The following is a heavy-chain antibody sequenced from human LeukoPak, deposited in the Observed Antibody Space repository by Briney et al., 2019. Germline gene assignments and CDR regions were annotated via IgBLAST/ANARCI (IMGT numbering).Heavy chain of an antibody. CDR3: ARQQLEPHYYYYYMDV. V-gene: IGHV3-21*01. D-gene: IGHD6-13*01. CDR1: GFTFSSYS. J-gene: IGHJ6*03. Sequence: GGSLRLSCAASGFTFSSYSMNWVRRAPGKGLEWVSSISSSSSYIYYADSVKGRFTISRDNAKNSLYLQMNSLRAEDTAVYYCARQQLEPHYYYYYMDVWGKGTTVTVSS. CDR2: ISSSSSYI.